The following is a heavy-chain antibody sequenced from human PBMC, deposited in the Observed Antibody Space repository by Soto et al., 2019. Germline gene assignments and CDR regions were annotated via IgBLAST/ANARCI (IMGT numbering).Heavy chain of an antibody. D-gene: IGHD6-13*01. V-gene: IGHV1-58*01. CDR3: PASAAADYFDY. Sequence: QMQLVQSGPEVKKPGTSVKVSCKASGFTFTSSAVQWVRQARGQRLEWIGWIVVGSGNTNYAQKFQERVTITRDMSTSTAYMELSSLRSEDTAVYYCPASAAADYFDYWGQGTLVTVSS. J-gene: IGHJ4*02. CDR1: GFTFTSSA. CDR2: IVVGSGNT.